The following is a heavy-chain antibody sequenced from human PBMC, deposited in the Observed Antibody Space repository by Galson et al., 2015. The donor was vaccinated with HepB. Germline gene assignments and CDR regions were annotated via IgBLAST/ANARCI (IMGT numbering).Heavy chain of an antibody. D-gene: IGHD2-15*01. Sequence: SLRLSCAASGFTFSSYDMTWVRQAPGRGLEWVSFIRSNGDLTFYADSVKGRFTISRDNSKNTLFLEMNSLRAEDTAIYYCAKRNNYVSGGHPFDYWGQGILVTVSS. J-gene: IGHJ4*02. CDR3: AKRNNYVSGGHPFDY. CDR1: GFTFSSYD. V-gene: IGHV3-23*01. CDR2: IRSNGDLT.